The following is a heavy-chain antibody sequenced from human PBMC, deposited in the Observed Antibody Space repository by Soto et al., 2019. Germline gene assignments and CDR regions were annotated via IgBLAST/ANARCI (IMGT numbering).Heavy chain of an antibody. CDR1: GGSITSSSYY. CDR3: ARRYGYSFDY. Sequence: SETLSLTCTVSGGSITSSSYYWGWIRQPPGKGLEWIGYIYYSGSTNCNPSLKSRVTISVDTSKNQFSLKLSSVTAADTAVYYCARRYGYSFDYWGQGTLVTVSS. J-gene: IGHJ4*02. D-gene: IGHD1-1*01. CDR2: IYYSGST. V-gene: IGHV4-61*05.